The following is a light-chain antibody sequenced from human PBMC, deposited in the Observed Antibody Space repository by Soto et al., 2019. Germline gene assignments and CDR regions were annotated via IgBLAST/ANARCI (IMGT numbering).Light chain of an antibody. V-gene: IGKV3-20*01. CDR2: SAS. CDR1: QSVSSNY. Sequence: EIVLTQSPGTLSLSPGERATLSCRASQSVSSNYLAWFQQKPSQAPRLLIYSASSRTTGTPDRFSASGSGTDFTFTISRLEPEDFAVYFCQQYGNSPRTFGQGTKVDIK. CDR3: QQYGNSPRT. J-gene: IGKJ1*01.